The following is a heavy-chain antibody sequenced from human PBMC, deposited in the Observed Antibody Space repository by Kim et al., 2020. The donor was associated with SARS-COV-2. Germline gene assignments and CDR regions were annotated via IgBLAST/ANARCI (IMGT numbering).Heavy chain of an antibody. Sequence: YGDTVKGRFTISRDTNKNTVDLQMNSLRVDDTAVYYCVREQGSGYYRVADYWGQGTLVTVSS. V-gene: IGHV3-33*01. CDR3: VREQGSGYYRVADY. J-gene: IGHJ4*02. D-gene: IGHD3-22*01.